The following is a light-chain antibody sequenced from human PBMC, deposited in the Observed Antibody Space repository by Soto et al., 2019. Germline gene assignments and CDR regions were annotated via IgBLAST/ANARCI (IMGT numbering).Light chain of an antibody. CDR3: QQYDSSPVT. V-gene: IGKV3-20*01. Sequence: EIVLTQSPGTLSLSPGERATLSCRASQSVSSSFIAWYQQKPGQAPRLLIYGASSRATGIPDRFSGSGSGTDFTLTISRLEPEDFAVYYCQQYDSSPVTFGGGTKVEIK. J-gene: IGKJ4*01. CDR1: QSVSSSF. CDR2: GAS.